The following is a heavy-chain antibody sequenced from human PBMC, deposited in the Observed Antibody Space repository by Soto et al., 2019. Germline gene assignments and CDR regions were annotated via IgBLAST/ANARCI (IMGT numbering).Heavy chain of an antibody. D-gene: IGHD3-10*01. V-gene: IGHV3-23*01. J-gene: IGHJ4*02. CDR2: LSGSGGST. CDR1: GFSFIKYA. CDR3: ARGFSAGKGSPPDY. Sequence: EVQLLESGGGLVQPGGSLRLSCAASGFSFIKYAMSWVRQAPGKGLEWVSGLSGSGGSTSSADSVKGRFAISRDNSRHTLYLQMNSLRDGDTAIYYCARGFSAGKGSPPDYWGQGTLVTVSS.